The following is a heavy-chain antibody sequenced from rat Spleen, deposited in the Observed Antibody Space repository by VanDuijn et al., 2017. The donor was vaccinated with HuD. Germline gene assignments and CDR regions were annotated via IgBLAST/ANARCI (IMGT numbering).Heavy chain of an antibody. CDR3: AKEEFGVTFGN. Sequence: EVQLVETGGGLVQPGTSLKLSCVASGFTFSSYWMYWTRQAPGKGLEWVSSINTDGGSTFYPDSVRGRFTISRDNAKSTLYLQMNSLRSADTATYYCAKEEFGVTFGNWGQGVMVTVSS. CDR1: GFTFSSYW. D-gene: IGHD4-3*01. CDR2: INTDGGST. J-gene: IGHJ2*01. V-gene: IGHV5-58*01.